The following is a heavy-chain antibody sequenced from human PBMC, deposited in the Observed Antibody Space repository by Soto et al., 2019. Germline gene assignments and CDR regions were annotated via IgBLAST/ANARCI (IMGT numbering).Heavy chain of an antibody. CDR1: GFTFCTYS. Sequence: EVQLLESGGGLVQPGGSLRISCAASGFTFCTYSMTWVRQAPGKGLEWVSTISGSGGSTYYIDSVKGRFTISRDNSKNTLYLQMNSLRAEDTAVYYCAKDWTSIWGQGTMVAVSS. CDR2: ISGSGGST. CDR3: AKDWTSI. V-gene: IGHV3-23*01. D-gene: IGHD3-3*01. J-gene: IGHJ3*02.